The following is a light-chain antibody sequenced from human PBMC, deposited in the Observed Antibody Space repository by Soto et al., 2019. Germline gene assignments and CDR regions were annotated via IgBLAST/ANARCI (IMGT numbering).Light chain of an antibody. V-gene: IGKV3-20*01. CDR1: QSFSSTY. J-gene: IGKJ1*01. CDR2: DAS. Sequence: IVLTQSPGTLSLSPGERATLSCRASQSFSSTYLAWYQQKPGQAPRLLIYDASNRATGIPDRFSGSGYGTDFTLTISRLEPEDFAVYYCQHYGSSRTFGQGTKVEI. CDR3: QHYGSSRT.